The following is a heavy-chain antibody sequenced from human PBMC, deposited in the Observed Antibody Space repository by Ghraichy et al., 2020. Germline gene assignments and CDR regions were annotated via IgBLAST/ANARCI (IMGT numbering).Heavy chain of an antibody. V-gene: IGHV1-2*02. J-gene: IGHJ2*01. CDR2: INPNTGGT. CDR1: GYTITDYY. CDR3: AREDSIGYYQTYYYFDL. Sequence: ASVKVSCKSSGYTITDYYMHWVRQAPGQGLEWMGWINPNTGGTNYAQKFQGRVTMTRDTSISTAYMELSSLRSDDTAVYYCAREDSIGYYQTYYYFDLWGRGTRVTVSS. D-gene: IGHD3-22*01.